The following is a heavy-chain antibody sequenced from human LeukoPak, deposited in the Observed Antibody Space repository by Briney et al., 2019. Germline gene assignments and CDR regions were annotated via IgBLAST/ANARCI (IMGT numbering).Heavy chain of an antibody. Sequence: EAGGSLRLSCAASGFTFSSYSMNWVRQAPGKGLEWVSAISGSDSTYYADSVKGRFTISRDNSKNTLYLQMNSLRAEDTAVYYCAKGSKAVIFTRDHYMDVWGKGTTVTISS. CDR2: ISGSDST. CDR1: GFTFSSYS. V-gene: IGHV3-23*01. D-gene: IGHD3/OR15-3a*01. J-gene: IGHJ6*03. CDR3: AKGSKAVIFTRDHYMDV.